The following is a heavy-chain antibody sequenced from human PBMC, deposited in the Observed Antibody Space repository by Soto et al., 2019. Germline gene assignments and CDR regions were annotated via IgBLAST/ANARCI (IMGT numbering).Heavy chain of an antibody. J-gene: IGHJ4*02. CDR2: INAGNGNT. V-gene: IGHV1-3*05. D-gene: IGHD2-21*02. Sequence: QVQLVQSGAEEKKPGASVKVSCKASGYTFTSYAMHWVRQAPGQRLEWMGWINAGNGNTKYSQKFQGRVTITRDTSASKAYMELSSLRSEDTAVYYCARNIVVVTALDYWGQGTLVTVSS. CDR1: GYTFTSYA. CDR3: ARNIVVVTALDY.